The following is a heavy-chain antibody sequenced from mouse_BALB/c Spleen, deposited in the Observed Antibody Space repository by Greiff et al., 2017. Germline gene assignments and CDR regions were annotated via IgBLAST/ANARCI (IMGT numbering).Heavy chain of an antibody. Sequence: DVQLQESGPGLVKPSQSLSLTCSVTGYSITSGYYWNWIRQFPGNKLEWMGYISYDGSNNYNPSLKNRISITRDTSKNQFFLKLNSVTTEDTATYYCARPGGSSYSWYFDVWGAGTTVTVSS. J-gene: IGHJ1*01. CDR1: GYSITSGYY. D-gene: IGHD1-1*01. V-gene: IGHV3-6*02. CDR2: ISYDGSN. CDR3: ARPGGSSYSWYFDV.